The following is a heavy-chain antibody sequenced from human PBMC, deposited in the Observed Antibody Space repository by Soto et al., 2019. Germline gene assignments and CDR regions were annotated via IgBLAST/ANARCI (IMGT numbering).Heavy chain of an antibody. Sequence: QVQLVQSGAEVKKPGASVKVSCKASGYTFTGDYMHWGRQAPGQGLEWMGWINPNSGGTNYAQKFQGWVTMTRDTSISTAYMELGRLRSDATAEYYSAREKGEWGVSSRHEEAFDIWGQGTMVTVSS. J-gene: IGHJ3*02. V-gene: IGHV1-2*04. D-gene: IGHD6-13*01. CDR2: INPNSGGT. CDR3: AREKGEWGVSSRHEEAFDI. CDR1: GYTFTGDY.